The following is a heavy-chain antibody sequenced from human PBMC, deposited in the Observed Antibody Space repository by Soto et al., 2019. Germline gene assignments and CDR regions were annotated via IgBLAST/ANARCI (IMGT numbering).Heavy chain of an antibody. D-gene: IGHD1-1*01. CDR1: GGSISNHY. CDR2: IYYNGNT. Sequence: SETLSLTCSVSGGSISNHYWSWIRQPPGKGLEWIGYIYYNGNTNYNPSLKSRVTMSVDTSKNQISLKLTTVTAADTAVYYCASRVGNWILNWFDPWGQGTLVTVSS. CDR3: ASRVGNWILNWFDP. J-gene: IGHJ5*02. V-gene: IGHV4-59*11.